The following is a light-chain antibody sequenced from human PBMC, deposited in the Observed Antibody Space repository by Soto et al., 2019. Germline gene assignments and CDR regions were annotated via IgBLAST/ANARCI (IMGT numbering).Light chain of an antibody. V-gene: IGKV3-15*01. Sequence: EIVMTQSPATLSVSPGERATLSCRASQSVSSNLAWYQQKPGQAPRLLIYGASTGATGSPARFSGSGSGTEFTLNISSLQSEDFAVYYCQQYNNWPLTFGGGTKADIK. CDR1: QSVSSN. CDR3: QQYNNWPLT. CDR2: GAS. J-gene: IGKJ4*01.